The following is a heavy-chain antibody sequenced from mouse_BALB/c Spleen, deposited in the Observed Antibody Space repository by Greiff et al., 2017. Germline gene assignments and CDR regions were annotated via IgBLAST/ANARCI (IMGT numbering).Heavy chain of an antibody. Sequence: EVQRVESGGGLVKPGGSLKLSCAASGFTFSDYYMYWVRQTPEKRLEWVATISDGGSYTYYPDSVKGRFTISRDNAKNNLYLQMSSLKSEDTAMYYCARALTEDYAMDYWGQGTSVTVSS. CDR2: ISDGGSYT. D-gene: IGHD4-1*01. CDR3: ARALTEDYAMDY. CDR1: GFTFSDYY. V-gene: IGHV5-4*02. J-gene: IGHJ4*01.